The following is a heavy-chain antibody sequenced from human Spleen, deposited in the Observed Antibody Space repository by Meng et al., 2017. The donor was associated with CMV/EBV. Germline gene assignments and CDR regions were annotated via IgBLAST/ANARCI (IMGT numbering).Heavy chain of an antibody. D-gene: IGHD5-18*01. Sequence: CAASGFTFDDYGMSWVRQAPGKGLEWVSGINWKSENTGYADSVKGRFTISRDNTKNSLYLQMNSLRAEDTAFYYCTRGYTASSIFDYWGQGTLVTVSS. CDR2: INWKSENT. V-gene: IGHV3-20*04. J-gene: IGHJ4*02. CDR3: TRGYTASSIFDY. CDR1: GFTFDDYG.